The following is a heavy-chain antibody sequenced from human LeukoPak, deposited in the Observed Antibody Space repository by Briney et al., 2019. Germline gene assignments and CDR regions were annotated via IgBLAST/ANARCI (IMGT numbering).Heavy chain of an antibody. J-gene: IGHJ5*02. Sequence: SETLSLTCAVYGGSFSGYYWSWIRQPPGKGLEWIGEINHSGGTNYNPSLKSRVTISVDTSKNQFSLKLSSVTAADTAVYYCASGGDSSSSAWFDPWGQGTLVTVSS. D-gene: IGHD6-6*01. CDR1: GGSFSGYY. CDR3: ASGGDSSSSAWFDP. CDR2: INHSGGT. V-gene: IGHV4-34*01.